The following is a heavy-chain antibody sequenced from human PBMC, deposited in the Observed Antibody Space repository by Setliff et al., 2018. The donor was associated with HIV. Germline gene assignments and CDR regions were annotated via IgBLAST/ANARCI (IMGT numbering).Heavy chain of an antibody. CDR3: ARGPSSTHWSPGYFQH. Sequence: LSLTCTVSGGSISSGAYYWTWIRQHPGKGLEWIGYIYYSGSTYYNPSLKSRVAFSVDTSKNRFSLNLSSVTAADTAVYYCARGPSSTHWSPGYFQHWGQGTPVTVSS. D-gene: IGHD2-8*02. V-gene: IGHV4-30-4*08. CDR1: GGSISSGAYY. J-gene: IGHJ1*01. CDR2: IYYSGST.